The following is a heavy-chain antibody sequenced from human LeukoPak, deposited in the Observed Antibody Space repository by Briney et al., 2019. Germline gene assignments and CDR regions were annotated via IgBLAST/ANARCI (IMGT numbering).Heavy chain of an antibody. CDR3: AREKDAPNHYYGSGSYYNPPNYFDY. Sequence: GGSLRLSCAASGFTFSSYAMHWVRQAPGKGLEWVAVISYDGSNKYYADSVKGRFTISRDNSKNTLYLQMNSLRAEDTAVYYCAREKDAPNHYYGSGSYYNPPNYFDYWGQGTLVTVSS. J-gene: IGHJ4*02. D-gene: IGHD3-10*01. V-gene: IGHV3-30*04. CDR2: ISYDGSNK. CDR1: GFTFSSYA.